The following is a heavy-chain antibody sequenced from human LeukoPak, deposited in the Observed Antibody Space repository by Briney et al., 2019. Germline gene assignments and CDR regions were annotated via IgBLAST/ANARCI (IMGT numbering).Heavy chain of an antibody. J-gene: IGHJ5*02. V-gene: IGHV1-2*02. D-gene: IGHD6-19*01. Sequence: ASVKVSCKASGYTFTGYYMHWVRQAPGQGLEWMGWINPNSGGTNYAQKFQGRVTMTRDTSISTAYMELSSLRSEDTAVYYCARDPAAVAGPEAKHELGWFDPWGQGTLVTVSS. CDR3: ARDPAAVAGPEAKHELGWFDP. CDR2: INPNSGGT. CDR1: GYTFTGYY.